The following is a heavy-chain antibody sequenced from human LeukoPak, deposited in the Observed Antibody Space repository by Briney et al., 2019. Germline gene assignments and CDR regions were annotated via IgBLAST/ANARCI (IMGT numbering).Heavy chain of an antibody. CDR2: ISGSGGST. CDR1: GFTFSSYA. V-gene: IGHV3-23*01. Sequence: PGGSLRLSCAASGFTFSSYAMSWVRQAPGKGLEWVSAISGSGGSTYYADSVKGRITISRDNSKNTLYLQMNSLRAEDTAVYYCAKAQGVGVATAGTLDFWGQGTLVSVSS. D-gene: IGHD6-13*01. J-gene: IGHJ4*02. CDR3: AKAQGVGVATAGTLDF.